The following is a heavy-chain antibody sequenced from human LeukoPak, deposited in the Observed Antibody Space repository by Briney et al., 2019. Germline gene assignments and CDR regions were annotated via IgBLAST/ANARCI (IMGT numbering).Heavy chain of an antibody. CDR3: AKDRGWQYADYETVAVEH. CDR1: GYTFTNYG. D-gene: IGHD4-17*01. J-gene: IGHJ4*02. Sequence: ASVKVSCKASGYTFTNYGISWVRQAPGQGLEWMGWISVYTGKTYHAQKFQARVTMTTDTSTTTAYMELRSLRSDDTAVYYCAKDRGWQYADYETVAVEHWGQGTLVTVSS. CDR2: ISVYTGKT. V-gene: IGHV1-18*01.